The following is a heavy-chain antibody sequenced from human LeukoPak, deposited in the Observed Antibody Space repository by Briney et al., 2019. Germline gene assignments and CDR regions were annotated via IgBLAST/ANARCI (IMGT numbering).Heavy chain of an antibody. CDR1: GFTFSSYV. D-gene: IGHD3-3*01. J-gene: IGHJ5*02. CDR2: ISGSGGST. V-gene: IGHV3-23*01. Sequence: GGSLRLSCAVSGFTFSSYVMSWVRQAPGKGLEWVSAISGSGGSTYYADSVKGRFTISRDNSKNTLYLQMNSLRAEDTAVYYCAKDRFLEWWPLGDWFDPWGQGTLVTVSS. CDR3: AKDRFLEWWPLGDWFDP.